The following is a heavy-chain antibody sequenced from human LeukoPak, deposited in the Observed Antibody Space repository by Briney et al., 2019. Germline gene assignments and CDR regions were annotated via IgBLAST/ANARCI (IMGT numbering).Heavy chain of an antibody. CDR2: ISSSSSYI. V-gene: IGHV3-21*01. J-gene: IGHJ4*02. CDR1: GLTFSSYS. Sequence: GGSLRLSCAASGLTFSSYSMNWVRQAPGKGLEWVSSISSSSSYIYYADSVKGRFTISRDNSKNTLYLQMNSLRAEDTAVYYCAKDPDSGSYYYWGQGTLVTVSS. D-gene: IGHD3-10*01. CDR3: AKDPDSGSYYY.